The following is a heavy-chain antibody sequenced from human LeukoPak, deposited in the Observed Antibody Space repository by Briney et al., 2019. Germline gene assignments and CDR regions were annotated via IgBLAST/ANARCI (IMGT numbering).Heavy chain of an antibody. CDR1: GFTFSSYA. Sequence: PGGSLRLSCAASGFTFSSYAMSWVRQAPGKGLEWVSAISGSGGGTYYADSVKGRFTISRDNSKNTLYLQMNSLRAEDTAVYYCAKVPGDSGWLPGGAYGMDVWGQGTTVTVSS. J-gene: IGHJ6*02. D-gene: IGHD3-22*01. V-gene: IGHV3-23*01. CDR3: AKVPGDSGWLPGGAYGMDV. CDR2: ISGSGGGT.